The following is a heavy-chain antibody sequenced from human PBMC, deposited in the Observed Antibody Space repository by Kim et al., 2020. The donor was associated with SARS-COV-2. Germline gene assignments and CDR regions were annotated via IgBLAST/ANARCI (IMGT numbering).Heavy chain of an antibody. CDR3: ARGYHKDSYGGQFDY. V-gene: IGHV3-30*01. Sequence: DTGKGRFNHSRDKSKNTLYLQMNSLRAEDTAVYYCARGYHKDSYGGQFDYWGQGTLVTVSS. D-gene: IGHD5-18*01. J-gene: IGHJ4*02.